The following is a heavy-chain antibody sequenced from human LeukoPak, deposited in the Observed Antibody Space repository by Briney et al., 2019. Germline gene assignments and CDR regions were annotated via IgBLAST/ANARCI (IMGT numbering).Heavy chain of an antibody. Sequence: RPGGSLRLSCAASGFTFDDYGMSWVRHAPGKGLEWVSGINWNGGSTGYADPVKGRFTISRDNAKNSLYLQMNSLRAEDTALYYCARSPAATAQGPFDYWGQGTLVTVSS. D-gene: IGHD2-2*01. V-gene: IGHV3-20*04. CDR3: ARSPAATAQGPFDY. CDR1: GFTFDDYG. CDR2: INWNGGST. J-gene: IGHJ4*02.